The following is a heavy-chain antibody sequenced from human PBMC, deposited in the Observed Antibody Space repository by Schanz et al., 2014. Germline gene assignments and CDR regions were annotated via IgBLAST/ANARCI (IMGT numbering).Heavy chain of an antibody. V-gene: IGHV3-30*04. CDR2: VPFDGSQK. CDR1: GFTFSSYA. Sequence: QERLVESGGGVVQPGRSLRLSCAASGFTFSSYALHWVRQAPGKGLEWVAFVPFDGSQKFYADSVKGRFTISRDNSKNLLYLQMNSLRAEDTAVYYCTRDVRLDRRGNWFDPWGQGTLVTVSS. D-gene: IGHD1-1*01. CDR3: TRDVRLDRRGNWFDP. J-gene: IGHJ5*02.